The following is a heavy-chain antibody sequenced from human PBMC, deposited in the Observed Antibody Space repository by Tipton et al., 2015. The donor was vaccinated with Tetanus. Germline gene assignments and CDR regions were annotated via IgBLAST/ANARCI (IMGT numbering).Heavy chain of an antibody. CDR2: ISYDGTKK. J-gene: IGHJ5*02. D-gene: IGHD3-10*01. V-gene: IGHV3-30*03. CDR3: ARAPGLLIDL. CDR1: GFTFSDYS. Sequence: SLRLSCTASGFTFSDYSMNWVRQAPGKGLETVAVISYDGTKKDYADSMKGRCSISRDNSKSTLYLQMNSLTLEDTAVYYCARAPGLLIDLWGQGALVSVSS.